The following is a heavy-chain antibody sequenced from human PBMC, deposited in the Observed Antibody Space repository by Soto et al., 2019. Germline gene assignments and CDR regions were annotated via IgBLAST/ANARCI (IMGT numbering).Heavy chain of an antibody. Sequence: ASVKVSCKASGYTFTGYYMHWVRQAPGQGLEWMGWINPNSGGTNYAQKFQGRVTMTRDTSISTAYMELSRLRSDDTAVYYCARTNTFSTTGTTYYYYGIDVWGQGTTVTVS. J-gene: IGHJ6*02. D-gene: IGHD1-1*01. CDR2: INPNSGGT. CDR1: GYTFTGYY. CDR3: ARTNTFSTTGTTYYYYGIDV. V-gene: IGHV1-2*02.